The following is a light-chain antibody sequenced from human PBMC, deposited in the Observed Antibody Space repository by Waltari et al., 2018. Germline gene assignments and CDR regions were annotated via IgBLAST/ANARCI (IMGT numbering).Light chain of an antibody. CDR1: QDIANY. V-gene: IGKV1-33*01. CDR2: EAS. CDR3: QQFHDFPV. J-gene: IGKJ4*01. Sequence: DVQLTQSPSSLSASLGDRVTITCQASQDIANYVNWYQQRPGKAPQLLIYEASNSERGVPSRFSGSGSGTSFTFTISSLQPEDFATYYCQQFHDFPVFGGGTKVEMK.